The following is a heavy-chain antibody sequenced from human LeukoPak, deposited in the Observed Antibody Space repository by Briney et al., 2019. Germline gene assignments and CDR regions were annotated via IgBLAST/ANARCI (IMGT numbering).Heavy chain of an antibody. V-gene: IGHV4-4*07. J-gene: IGHJ4*02. D-gene: IGHD3-10*01. CDR3: ARDSYFGSGNYYIDY. Sequence: SETLSLTCTVSGASISSYYWSWIRQPAGKGLEWIGRGSTSGSTNYNPSLKSRVTLSVETSKNQFSLKLSSVTAADTAVYYCARDSYFGSGNYYIDYWGQGTPVTVSS. CDR1: GASISSYY. CDR2: GSTSGST.